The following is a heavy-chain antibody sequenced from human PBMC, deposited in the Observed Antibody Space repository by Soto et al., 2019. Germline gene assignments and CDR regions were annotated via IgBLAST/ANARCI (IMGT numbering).Heavy chain of an antibody. CDR2: ISSSGDRT. J-gene: IGHJ4*02. CDR3: ASWGHIVTVLHTDFDH. D-gene: IGHD2-21*01. Sequence: XGSLRLSCSHSELTFSYYELHWVRHSPGRWLEWLAYISSSGDRTDYADSVRGRFTISRDNANWSLYLQMERLRAEDTAVYYCASWGHIVTVLHTDFDHLGAGTLDTVSS. CDR1: ELTFSYYE. V-gene: IGHV3-48*03.